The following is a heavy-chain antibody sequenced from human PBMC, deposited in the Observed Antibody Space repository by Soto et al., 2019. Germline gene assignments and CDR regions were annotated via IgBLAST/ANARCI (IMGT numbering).Heavy chain of an antibody. CDR3: ARGASDILTDCYFAWFDP. CDR2: INHSGST. Sequence: PSETLSLTCAVYGGSFSGYYWSWIRQPPGKGLEWIGEINHSGSTNYNPSLKSRVTISVDTSKNQFSLKLSSVTAADTAVYYCARGASDILTDCYFAWFDPWGHATL. CDR1: GGSFSGYY. J-gene: IGHJ5*02. V-gene: IGHV4-34*01. D-gene: IGHD3-9*01.